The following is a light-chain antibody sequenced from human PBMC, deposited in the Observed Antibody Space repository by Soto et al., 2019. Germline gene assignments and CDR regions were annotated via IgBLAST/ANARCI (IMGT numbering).Light chain of an antibody. CDR2: AAS. Sequence: ESQKTPAPASPFETVRDKVTITFPASQGISNYLAWYQQKPGKVPKLLIYAASTLQSGVPSRFSGSGSGTDFTLTISSLQPEDVATYYCQKYNSAPFTFGPGTKVDIK. CDR1: QGISNY. V-gene: IGKV1-27*01. J-gene: IGKJ3*01. CDR3: QKYNSAPFT.